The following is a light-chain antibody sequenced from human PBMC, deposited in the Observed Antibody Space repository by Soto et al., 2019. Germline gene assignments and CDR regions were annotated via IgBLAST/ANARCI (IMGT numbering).Light chain of an antibody. Sequence: QSALTQPASVSGSPGQSITISCTGTSSDGGAYNYVSWYQQHPGKAPKLMIYEVSNRPSGVSNRFSGSKSGNTASLTISGLQAQDEADYHCSSSTSSSTLYVFGTGTKLTVL. J-gene: IGLJ1*01. CDR1: SSDGGAYNY. V-gene: IGLV2-14*01. CDR3: SSSTSSSTLYV. CDR2: EVS.